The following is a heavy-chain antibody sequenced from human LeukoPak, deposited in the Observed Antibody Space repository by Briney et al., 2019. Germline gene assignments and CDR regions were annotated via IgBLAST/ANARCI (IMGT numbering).Heavy chain of an antibody. V-gene: IGHV4-31*03. Sequence: PSQTLSLTCTVSGGSISSGAYYWSWIRQHPGKGLEWIGYIYDSGSTYYNPSLKSRVTISVDTSKNLFSLRLNSVTAADRAVYYCARDRVAGWFDPWGQGTLVTVSS. CDR2: IYDSGST. J-gene: IGHJ5*02. CDR1: GGSISSGAYY. CDR3: ARDRVAGWFDP. D-gene: IGHD3-10*01.